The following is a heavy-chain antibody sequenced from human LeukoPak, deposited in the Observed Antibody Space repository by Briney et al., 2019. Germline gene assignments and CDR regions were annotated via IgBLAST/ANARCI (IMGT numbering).Heavy chain of an antibody. J-gene: IGHJ2*01. V-gene: IGHV1-2*02. CDR2: INPNSGGT. CDR1: GYTFTGYY. D-gene: IGHD2-15*01. CDR3: ARGSVVVVAANYWYFDL. Sequence: ASVKVSCKASGYTFTGYYMHWVRQAPGQGLEWMGWINPNSGGTNYAQKFQGRVTMTRDTSISTAYMELSRLRSDDRAVYYCARGSVVVVAANYWYFDLWGRGTLVTVSS.